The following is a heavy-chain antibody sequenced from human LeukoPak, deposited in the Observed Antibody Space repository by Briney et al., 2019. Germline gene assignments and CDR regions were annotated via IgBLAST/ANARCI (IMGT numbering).Heavy chain of an antibody. CDR1: GFTFSSYG. CDR3: ARGGSSYNDDSSGYYFDY. D-gene: IGHD3-22*01. J-gene: IGHJ4*02. CDR2: ISGSGGST. V-gene: IGHV3-23*01. Sequence: GVLRLSCAASGFTFSSYGMSWVRQAPGKGLEWVSAISGSGGSTYYADSVKGRFTISRDNSKNTLYLQMNSLRAEDTAVYYCARGGSSYNDDSSGYYFDYWGQGTLVTVSS.